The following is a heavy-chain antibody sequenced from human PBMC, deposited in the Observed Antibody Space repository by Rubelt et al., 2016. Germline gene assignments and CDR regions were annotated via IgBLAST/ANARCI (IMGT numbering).Heavy chain of an antibody. CDR3: ARSAGDLDY. CDR2: TYYRSQWDN. CDR1: GDSVSSYTAA. V-gene: IGHV6-1*01. Sequence: QVQLQQSGPGLVKPSQTLSLTCAISGDSVSSYTAAWNWIRQSPTKGLAWLGRTYYRSQWDNDYAVYVKSRITINTDTSKNQFSLQLNSVSPEDTAVYYCARSAGDLDYWGQGTLVTVSS. J-gene: IGHJ4*02. D-gene: IGHD7-27*01.